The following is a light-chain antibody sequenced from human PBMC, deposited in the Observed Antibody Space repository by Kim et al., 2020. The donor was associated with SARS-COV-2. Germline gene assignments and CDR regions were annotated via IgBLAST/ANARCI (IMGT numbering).Light chain of an antibody. CDR2: EDT. Sequence: PTQTARIPCSGDALPKQYVYWFQQKPGQAPVVVIYEDTERPSGIPERFSGSTSGTTVTLTISGVQAEDEADYYCQSADSSDTFWVFGGGTKLTVL. CDR3: QSADSSDTFWV. CDR1: ALPKQY. V-gene: IGLV3-25*03. J-gene: IGLJ3*02.